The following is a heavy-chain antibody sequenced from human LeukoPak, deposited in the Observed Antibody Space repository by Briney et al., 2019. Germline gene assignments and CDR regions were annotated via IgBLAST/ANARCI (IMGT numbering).Heavy chain of an antibody. J-gene: IGHJ6*02. CDR2: ISWNSGSI. CDR1: GFTFDDYA. V-gene: IGHV3-9*01. D-gene: IGHD5-24*01. Sequence: HPGRSLRLSCAASGFTFDDYAMHWVRQAPGKGLEWVSGISWNSGSIGYADSVKGRLTISRDNAKNSLYLQMNSLRAEDTALYYCAKDMATINYYYYYGMDVWGQGTTVTVSS. CDR3: AKDMATINYYYYYGMDV.